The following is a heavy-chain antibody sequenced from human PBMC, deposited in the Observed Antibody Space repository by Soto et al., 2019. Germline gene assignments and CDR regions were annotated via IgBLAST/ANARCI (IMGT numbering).Heavy chain of an antibody. J-gene: IGHJ4*02. V-gene: IGHV3-33*01. CDR3: ARQSNFVLGYCSGGSCYQDDYYFDY. D-gene: IGHD2-15*01. Sequence: QVQLVESGGVVVQPGRSLRLSGAASGFTFSSYGMHWVRQAPGKGLEWVAVIWYDGSNKYYADSVKGRFTISRDNSKNTLYLQMNSLRAEDTAVYYCARQSNFVLGYCSGGSCYQDDYYFDYWGQGTLVTVSS. CDR1: GFTFSSYG. CDR2: IWYDGSNK.